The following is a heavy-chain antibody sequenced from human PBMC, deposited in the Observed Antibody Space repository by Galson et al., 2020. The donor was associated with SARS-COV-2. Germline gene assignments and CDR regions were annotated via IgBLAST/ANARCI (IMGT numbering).Heavy chain of an antibody. Sequence: SVKVSCKASEGTLSTEAVTWVRQAPGPGLEWMGGIIPIFGPPSYAEKFRGRLTISADVSTSTAYMELRSVRSDDTAVYYCARVLGDIEIATIDEAFEIWGQGTMVTVSS. CDR3: ARVLGDIEIATIDEAFEI. CDR2: IIPIFGPP. V-gene: IGHV1-69*13. D-gene: IGHD2-21*01. J-gene: IGHJ3*02. CDR1: EGTLSTEA.